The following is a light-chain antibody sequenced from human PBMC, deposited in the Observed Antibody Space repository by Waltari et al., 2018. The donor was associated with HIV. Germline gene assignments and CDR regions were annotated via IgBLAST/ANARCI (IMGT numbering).Light chain of an antibody. J-gene: IGKJ2*01. V-gene: IGKV3-20*01. CDR1: QHISGSY. CDR2: GAS. CDR3: QRYSTSPPYT. Sequence: EIVLTQSPGTLSLSPGERATLSCSASQHISGSYLAWYQQKPGQAPRFLIYGASSRAAGIPDRFSGSGSGTDFTLTISRLEPEDFAVYYCQRYSTSPPYTFGQGTKLEI.